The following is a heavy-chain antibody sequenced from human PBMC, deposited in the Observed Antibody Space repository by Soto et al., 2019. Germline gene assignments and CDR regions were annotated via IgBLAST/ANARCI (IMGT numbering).Heavy chain of an antibody. D-gene: IGHD3-22*01. Sequence: EVQLVESGGGLVQPGGSLRLSCAASGFTFSSYSMNWVRQAPGKGLEWVSYISSSSSTIYYADSVKGRFTISRDNAKNSLYMQMNSLRDEDTAVYYCARDLEYYYDSSGYFTYWGQGTLVNVSS. J-gene: IGHJ4*02. CDR2: ISSSSSTI. CDR1: GFTFSSYS. V-gene: IGHV3-48*02. CDR3: ARDLEYYYDSSGYFTY.